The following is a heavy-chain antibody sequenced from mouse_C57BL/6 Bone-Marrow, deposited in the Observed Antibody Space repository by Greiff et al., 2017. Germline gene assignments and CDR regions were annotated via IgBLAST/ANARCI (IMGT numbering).Heavy chain of an antibody. CDR3: ARDPITSPY. D-gene: IGHD1-1*01. Sequence: EVQVVESGGGLVKPGGSLKLSCAASGFTFSSYAMSWVRQTPEKRLEWVATISDGGSYTYYPDNVKGRFTISRDNAKNNLYLQMSHLKSEDTAMYYCARDPITSPYWGQGTTLTVSS. V-gene: IGHV5-4*01. CDR1: GFTFSSYA. CDR2: ISDGGSYT. J-gene: IGHJ2*01.